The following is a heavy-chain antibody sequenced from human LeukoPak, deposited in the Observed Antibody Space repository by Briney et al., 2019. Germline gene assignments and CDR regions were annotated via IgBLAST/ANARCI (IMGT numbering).Heavy chain of an antibody. V-gene: IGHV4-59*02. Sequence: SETLSLTCTISGGSVSDYYWSWIRQSPGNGVEWIGYIYHTGSTSYSPSLKSRVTISADTSQNQFSLKLSSVTAADTAVYYCASRKLGNDYWGQGTLVTVSS. CDR1: GGSVSDYY. D-gene: IGHD7-27*01. CDR3: ASRKLGNDY. J-gene: IGHJ4*02. CDR2: IYHTGST.